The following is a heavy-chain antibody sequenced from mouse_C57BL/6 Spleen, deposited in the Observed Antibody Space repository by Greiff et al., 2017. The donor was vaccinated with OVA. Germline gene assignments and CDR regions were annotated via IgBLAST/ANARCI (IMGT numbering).Heavy chain of an antibody. CDR2: IAPNSGGT. J-gene: IGHJ4*01. V-gene: IGHV1-72*01. CDR3: GRGVLYAMDY. Sequence: VQLQQPGAELVKPGASVKLSCKASGYTFTSYWMHWVKQRPGRGLEWIGRIAPNSGGTTYTEKFKSKATLTVDKPSITAYMQLSSLTSEDSAVYYCGRGVLYAMDYWGQGTSVTVSS. CDR1: GYTFTSYW.